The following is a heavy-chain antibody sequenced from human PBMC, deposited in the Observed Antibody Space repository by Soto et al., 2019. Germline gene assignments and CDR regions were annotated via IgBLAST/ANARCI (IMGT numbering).Heavy chain of an antibody. CDR1: GGSISSYY. CDR3: ARDSAAAGTHYYFDY. Sequence: SETLSLTXTVSGGSISSYYWSWIRQPAGKGLEWIGRIYTSGSTNYNPSLKSRVTMSVDTSKNQFSLKLSSVTAADTAVYYCARDSAAAGTHYYFDYWGQGTLVTVSS. D-gene: IGHD6-13*01. CDR2: IYTSGST. J-gene: IGHJ4*02. V-gene: IGHV4-4*07.